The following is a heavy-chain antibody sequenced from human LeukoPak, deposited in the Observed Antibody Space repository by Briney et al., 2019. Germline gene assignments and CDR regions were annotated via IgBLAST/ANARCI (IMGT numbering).Heavy chain of an antibody. V-gene: IGHV3-30*04. J-gene: IGHJ3*02. Sequence: GRSLRLSCAASGFTFSSYAMHWVRQAPGKGLEWVAVISYDGSNKYYADSVKGRFTISRDNSKNTLYLQMNSLRAEDTAVYYCARGSSGGLLGGAFDIWGQGTMVTVSS. CDR3: ARGSSGGLLGGAFDI. CDR2: ISYDGSNK. CDR1: GFTFSSYA. D-gene: IGHD2-15*01.